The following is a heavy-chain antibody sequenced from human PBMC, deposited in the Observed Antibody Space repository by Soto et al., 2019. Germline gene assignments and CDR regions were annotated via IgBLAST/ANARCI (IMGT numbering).Heavy chain of an antibody. V-gene: IGHV6-1*01. Sequence: QVQLQQSGPGLVKPSQTLSLTCAISGDSVSSNSAAWYWIRQSPSRGLEWLGRTYYRSKWYNGFTVSVKSRITIYPDTSRTQFSLQLTSVTPEDTAVYYCARKVSASTFDSWGQGTLVTVSS. J-gene: IGHJ4*02. CDR1: GDSVSSNSAA. CDR3: ARKVSASTFDS. CDR2: TYYRSKWYN.